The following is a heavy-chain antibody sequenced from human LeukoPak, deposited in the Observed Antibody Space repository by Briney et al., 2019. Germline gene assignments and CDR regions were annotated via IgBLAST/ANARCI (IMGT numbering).Heavy chain of an antibody. CDR3: ASYYDSSGYDHDY. CDR1: GGSISSSSYY. J-gene: IGHJ4*02. D-gene: IGHD3-22*01. Sequence: SETLSLTCSVSGGSISSSSYYWGWIRQPPGKGLEWIGSIYYSGSTNYNPSLKSRVTISVDTSKNQFSLKLSSVTAADTAVYYCASYYDSSGYDHDYWGQGTLVTVSS. CDR2: IYYSGST. V-gene: IGHV4-39*01.